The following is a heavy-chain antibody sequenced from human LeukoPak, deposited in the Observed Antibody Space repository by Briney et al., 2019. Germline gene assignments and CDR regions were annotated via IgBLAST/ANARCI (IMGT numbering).Heavy chain of an antibody. D-gene: IGHD3-22*01. CDR2: ISPSADIK. V-gene: IGHV3-23*01. CDR3: AKGGLLPGDY. J-gene: IGHJ4*02. Sequence: GGSLRLSCAASGFTFSNHGMNWVRQAPGKGLEWVSGISPSADIKYYADSVKGRFTISRDNSKNTLYLQMNSLRAEDTAVYYCAKGGLLPGDYWGQGTLVTVSS. CDR1: GFTFSNHG.